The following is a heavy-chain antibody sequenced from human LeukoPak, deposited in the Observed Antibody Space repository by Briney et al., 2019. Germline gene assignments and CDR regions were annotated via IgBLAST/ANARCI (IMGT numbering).Heavy chain of an antibody. CDR1: GYTFTSYD. D-gene: IGHD1-1*01. V-gene: IGHV1-8*01. J-gene: IGHJ4*02. CDR3: AGRAGKGELVDGGGDY. CDR2: MNPNSGNT. Sequence: GASVKVSCKASGYTFTSYDINWVRQATGQGLEWMVCMNPNSGNTGYAQKFQGRVTMTRNTSISTAYRGLRSLRSEDTAVYYFAGRAGKGELVDGGGDYWGQGTLVTVSS.